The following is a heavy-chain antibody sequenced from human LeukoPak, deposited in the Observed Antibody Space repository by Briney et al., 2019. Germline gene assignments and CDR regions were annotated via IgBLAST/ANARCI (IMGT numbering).Heavy chain of an antibody. CDR2: ISGSGGST. Sequence: GGSLRLSWAASGFTFSSYAMSWVRQAPGKGLEWVSAISGSGGSTYYADSVKGRFTISRDNSKNTLYLQMNSLRAEDTAVYYCAKVAIFGVVAHPYYFDYWGQGTLVTVSS. CDR3: AKVAIFGVVAHPYYFDY. V-gene: IGHV3-23*01. D-gene: IGHD3-3*01. CDR1: GFTFSSYA. J-gene: IGHJ4*02.